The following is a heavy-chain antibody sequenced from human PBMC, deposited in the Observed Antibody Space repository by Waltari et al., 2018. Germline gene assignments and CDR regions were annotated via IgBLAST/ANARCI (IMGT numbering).Heavy chain of an antibody. J-gene: IGHJ5*02. D-gene: IGHD4-4*01. V-gene: IGHV3-23*04. CDR1: GFTFSSYA. Sequence: EVQLVESGGGLVQPGGSLRLSCAASGFTFSSYAMSWVRQAPGEGLEWVSAIGGSGGSTYYSDAVKGRFTISRDNSKNTLYLQMNSLRAEDTAVYYCAKGASVTTTPSWFDPWGQGTLVTVSS. CDR2: IGGSGGST. CDR3: AKGASVTTTPSWFDP.